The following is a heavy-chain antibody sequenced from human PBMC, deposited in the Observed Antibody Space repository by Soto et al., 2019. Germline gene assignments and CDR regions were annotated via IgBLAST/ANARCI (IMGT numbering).Heavy chain of an antibody. CDR2: INPNSGGT. Sequence: ASVKVSCKASGYTFTGYYMHWVRQAPGQGLEWMGWINPNSGGTNYAQKFQGWVTMTRDTSISTAYMELSRLRSDDTAVYYCARDGSIASALNAYDIWGQGTMVTVSS. CDR1: GYTFTGYY. CDR3: ARDGSIASALNAYDI. J-gene: IGHJ3*02. D-gene: IGHD6-13*01. V-gene: IGHV1-2*04.